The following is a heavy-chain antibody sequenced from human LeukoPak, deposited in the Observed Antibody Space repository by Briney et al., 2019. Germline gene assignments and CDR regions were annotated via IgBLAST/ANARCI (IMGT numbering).Heavy chain of an antibody. D-gene: IGHD6-19*01. Sequence: ASVKVSCKASGYTFTSYYMHWVRQAPGQGLEWMGIINPSGGSTSYAQKFQGRVTMTRDTSTSTVYMELSRLRSDDTAVYYCARDFSSGWYPKDVFDIWGQGTMVTVSS. CDR1: GYTFTSYY. J-gene: IGHJ3*02. V-gene: IGHV1-46*01. CDR2: INPSGGST. CDR3: ARDFSSGWYPKDVFDI.